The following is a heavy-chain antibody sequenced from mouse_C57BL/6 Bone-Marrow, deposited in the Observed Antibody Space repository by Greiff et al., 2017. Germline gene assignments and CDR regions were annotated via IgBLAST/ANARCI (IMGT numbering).Heavy chain of an antibody. Sequence: EVKLLESGGGLVQPKGSLKLSCAASGFSFNTYGMNWVRQAPGKGLEWVARIRSKSNNYATYYADSVNDRFTISRYDLESMSYLQMNNLKTEDTAMYYCVRLIVVWGQGTLVTVSA. CDR3: VRLIVV. CDR2: IRSKSNNYAT. J-gene: IGHJ3*01. CDR1: GFSFNTYG. V-gene: IGHV10-1*01. D-gene: IGHD1-1*01.